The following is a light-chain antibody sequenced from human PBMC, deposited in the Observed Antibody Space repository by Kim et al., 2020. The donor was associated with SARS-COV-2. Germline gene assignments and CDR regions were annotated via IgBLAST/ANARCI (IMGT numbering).Light chain of an antibody. CDR2: GKN. J-gene: IGLJ2*01. CDR1: SLRNYY. V-gene: IGLV3-19*01. CDR3: NSRDSNDNVV. Sequence: VALGQTVRITCQGDSLRNYYATWYQQKPGQAPRLVIYGKNNRPSGIPDRLSGSSSGNTASLTITGTQAGDEADYYCNSRDSNDNVVFGGGTQLTVL.